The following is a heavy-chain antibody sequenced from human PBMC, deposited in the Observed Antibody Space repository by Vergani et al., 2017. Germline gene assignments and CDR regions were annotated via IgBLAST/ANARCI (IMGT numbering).Heavy chain of an antibody. CDR3: AIDSSGPFGY. D-gene: IGHD3-22*01. CDR1: GFTFSSYS. V-gene: IGHV3-21*01. CDR2: ISSSSSYI. Sequence: EVQLVESGGGLVKPGGSLRLSCAASGFTFSSYSMNWVRQAPGKGLEWVSSISSSSSYIYYADSVKGRFTISRDNDKNSLYLQMNSLRAEDTAVYYCAIDSSGPFGYWGQGTLVTVSS. J-gene: IGHJ4*02.